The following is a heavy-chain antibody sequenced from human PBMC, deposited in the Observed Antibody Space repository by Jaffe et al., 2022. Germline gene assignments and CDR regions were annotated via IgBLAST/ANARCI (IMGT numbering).Heavy chain of an antibody. V-gene: IGHV3-74*01. CDR3: ARDNQPYYIWGSYRDPKFDP. J-gene: IGHJ5*02. D-gene: IGHD3-16*02. Sequence: EVQLVESGGGLVQPGGSLRLSCAASGFTFSSYWMHWVRQAPGKGLVWVSRINSDGSSTSYADSVKGRFTISRDNAKNTLYLQMNSLRAEDTAVYYCARDNQPYYIWGSYRDPKFDPWGQGTLVTVSS. CDR2: INSDGSST. CDR1: GFTFSSYW.